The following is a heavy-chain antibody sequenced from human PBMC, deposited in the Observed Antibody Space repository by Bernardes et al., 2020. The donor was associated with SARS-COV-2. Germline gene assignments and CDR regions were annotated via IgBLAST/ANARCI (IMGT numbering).Heavy chain of an antibody. J-gene: IGHJ4*02. CDR2: INHSGST. CDR1: GGSFSGYY. D-gene: IGHD2-2*01. CDR3: AREMNGVCSSTSCPIDY. Sequence: SETLSLTCAVYGGSFSGYYWSWIRQPPGKGLEWIGEINHSGSTNYNPSLKSRVTISVDTSKNQFSLKLSSVTAADTAVYYCAREMNGVCSSTSCPIDYWGQGTLVTVSS. V-gene: IGHV4-34*01.